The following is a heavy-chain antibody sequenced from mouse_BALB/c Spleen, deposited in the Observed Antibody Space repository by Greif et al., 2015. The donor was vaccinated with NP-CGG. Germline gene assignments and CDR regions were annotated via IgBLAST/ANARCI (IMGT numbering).Heavy chain of an antibody. CDR2: IYPGSGNT. CDR1: GYTFTDYY. D-gene: IGHD4-1*01. V-gene: IGHV1-84*02. CDR3: ARRTGTEAMDY. J-gene: IGHJ4*01. Sequence: SGPELVKPGASVKISCKASGYTFTDYYINWVEQKPGQGLEWIGWIYPGSGNTKYNEKFKGKATLTVDTSSSTAYMQLSSLTSEDTAVYFCARRTGTEAMDYWGQGTSVTVSS.